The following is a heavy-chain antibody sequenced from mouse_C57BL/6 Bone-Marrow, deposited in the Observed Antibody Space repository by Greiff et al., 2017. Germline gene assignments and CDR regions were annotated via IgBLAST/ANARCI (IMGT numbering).Heavy chain of an antibody. CDR1: GFNIKDDY. V-gene: IGHV14-4*01. CDR2: IDPENGDT. Sequence: EVKLMESGAELVRPGASVKLSCTASGFNIKDDYMHWVKQRPEQGLEWIGWIDPENGDTEYASKFQGKATITADTSSNTAYLQLSSLTSEDTAVYYCTTHCCGSSCVYFDYWGQGTTLTVSS. CDR3: TTHCCGSSCVYFDY. J-gene: IGHJ2*01. D-gene: IGHD1-1*01.